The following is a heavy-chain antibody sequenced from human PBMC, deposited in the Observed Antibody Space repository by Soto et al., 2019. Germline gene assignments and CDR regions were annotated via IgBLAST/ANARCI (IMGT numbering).Heavy chain of an antibody. Sequence: GGSLRLSCAASGFTFGDYTMHWVRQAPGKGLEWVSLISWDGGSTYYADSVKGRFTISRDNSKNSLYLQMNSLRTEDTALYYCAKDILSGGSPQYYFDYWGQGTLVTVSS. D-gene: IGHD2-15*01. J-gene: IGHJ4*02. CDR1: GFTFGDYT. V-gene: IGHV3-43*01. CDR2: ISWDGGST. CDR3: AKDILSGGSPQYYFDY.